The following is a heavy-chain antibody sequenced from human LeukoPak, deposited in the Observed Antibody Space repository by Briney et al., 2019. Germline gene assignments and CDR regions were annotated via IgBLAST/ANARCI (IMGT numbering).Heavy chain of an antibody. D-gene: IGHD1-1*01. CDR2: IPYLVSNT. J-gene: IGHJ4*01. CDR3: ARERRGKTAY. V-gene: IGHV3-30-3*01. Sequence: GRSRTLSWAAYGFTVTIYAVHWDRQAPGNVLEWVAVIPYLVSNTKYGNSVKGRFTISRDNSKNTLYLQMNSLRAEDTAVYYCARERRGKTAYWGHGTPVTVSS. CDR1: GFTVTIYA.